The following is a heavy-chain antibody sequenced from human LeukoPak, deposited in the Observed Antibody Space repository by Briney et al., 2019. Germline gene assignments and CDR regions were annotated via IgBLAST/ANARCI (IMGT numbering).Heavy chain of an antibody. CDR2: ISSSSSYI. CDR1: GFTFSSYS. D-gene: IGHD6-19*01. J-gene: IGHJ3*02. CDR3: ARVPYNHGSGWYHDAFDI. V-gene: IGHV3-21*01. Sequence: PGGSLRLSCAASGFTFSSYSMNWVRQAPGKGLEWVSSISSSSSYIYYADSVKGRFTISRDNAKNSLYLQMNSLRAEDTAVYYCARVPYNHGSGWYHDAFDIWGQGTMVTVSS.